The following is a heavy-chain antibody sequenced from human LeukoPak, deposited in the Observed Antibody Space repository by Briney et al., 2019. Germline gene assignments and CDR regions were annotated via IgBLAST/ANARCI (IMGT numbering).Heavy chain of an antibody. CDR1: GFSFRTYI. D-gene: IGHD4/OR15-4a*01. Sequence: GGSLRLSCTASGFSFRTYIMAWVRQVPGKGLEWISAISGDAITTYYAVPVKGRFTISRDNFRNTLSLQMDSLRADDSAVYYCAKDASPYSNYAVRWFDSWVQGTLVTVSS. CDR3: AKDASPYSNYAVRWFDS. J-gene: IGHJ5*01. CDR2: ISGDAITT. V-gene: IGHV3-23*01.